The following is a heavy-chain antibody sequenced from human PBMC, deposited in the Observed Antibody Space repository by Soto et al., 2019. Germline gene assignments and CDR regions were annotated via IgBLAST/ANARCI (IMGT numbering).Heavy chain of an antibody. J-gene: IGHJ6*03. CDR1: GFTFSSYG. D-gene: IGHD6-13*01. Sequence: GGSLRLSCAASGFTFSSYGMHWVRQAPGKGLEWVAVISYDGSNKYYADSVKGRFTISRDNSKNTLYLQMNSLRAEDTAVYYCAKVAAAARLETYYYYMDVWGKGTTVTVSS. V-gene: IGHV3-30*18. CDR2: ISYDGSNK. CDR3: AKVAAAARLETYYYYMDV.